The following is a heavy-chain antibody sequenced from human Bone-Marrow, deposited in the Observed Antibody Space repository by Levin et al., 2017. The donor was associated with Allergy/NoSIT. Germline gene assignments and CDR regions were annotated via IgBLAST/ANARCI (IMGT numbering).Heavy chain of an antibody. D-gene: IGHD3-22*01. Sequence: GGSLRLSCTTSGFTFGDYAMSWFRQAPGKGLEWVGFIRTKVYGATTQYAASVRGRFTISRGDSKSITYLQMNSLKIEDTAVYYCTRDMIVVVARGWVDPWGQGTLVTVSS. CDR1: GFTFGDYA. CDR2: IRTKVYGATT. V-gene: IGHV3-49*03. J-gene: IGHJ5*02. CDR3: TRDMIVVVARGWVDP.